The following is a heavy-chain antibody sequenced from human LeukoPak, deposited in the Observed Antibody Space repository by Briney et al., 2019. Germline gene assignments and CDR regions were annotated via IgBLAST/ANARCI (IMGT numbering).Heavy chain of an antibody. J-gene: IGHJ4*02. V-gene: IGHV3-49*04. CDR3: SRNGLVDFDY. Sequence: GGSLSLSCTTSGFAFDDFAMSWVRQPAGKGLEWVGFIRRRAYGGAAEYAATVKSRFIISRDDSKGIAYLQMNSLKTEDTAVYYCSRNGLVDFDYWGQGSRVIVSP. CDR2: IRRRAYGGAA. CDR1: GFAFDDFA.